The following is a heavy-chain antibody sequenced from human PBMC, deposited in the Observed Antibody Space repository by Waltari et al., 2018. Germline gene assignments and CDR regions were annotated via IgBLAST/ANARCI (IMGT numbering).Heavy chain of an antibody. D-gene: IGHD6-19*01. Sequence: EVQLLESGGGLVQPGGSLSLSCAASGFTFSSYAMSWVRQAPGKGLEWVSAISGSGGSTYYADSVKGRFTISRDNSKNTLYLQMNSLRAEDTAVYYCAKVRKQWLVLFDYWGQGTLVTVSS. CDR3: AKVRKQWLVLFDY. J-gene: IGHJ4*02. CDR2: ISGSGGST. CDR1: GFTFSSYA. V-gene: IGHV3-23*01.